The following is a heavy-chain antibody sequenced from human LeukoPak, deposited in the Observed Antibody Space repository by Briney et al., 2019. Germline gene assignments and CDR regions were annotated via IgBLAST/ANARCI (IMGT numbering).Heavy chain of an antibody. CDR2: ISSSSSTI. J-gene: IGHJ5*02. Sequence: PGGSLRLSCAASEFTFSSYSMNWVRQAPGKGLEWVSYISSSSSTIYYADSVKGRFTISRDNAKNSLYLQMNSLRAEDTAVYYCARDPNSLVGATRGWFDPWGQGTLVTVSS. CDR3: ARDPNSLVGATRGWFDP. V-gene: IGHV3-48*01. D-gene: IGHD1-26*01. CDR1: EFTFSSYS.